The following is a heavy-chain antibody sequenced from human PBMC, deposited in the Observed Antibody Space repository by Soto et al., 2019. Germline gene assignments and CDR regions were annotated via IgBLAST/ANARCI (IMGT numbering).Heavy chain of an antibody. D-gene: IGHD1-20*01. V-gene: IGHV3-23*01. Sequence: EVQLLDSGGGLVQPGGSLRLSCAASGFTFSSYAMSWVRQAPGKGLEWVSAMSGSGGSTYYADSLKGRFTISRDNYKNTLYLQMNSLSAEDTAVYYCAKGYTAQHWGQGSLVTVSS. CDR1: GFTFSSYA. J-gene: IGHJ1*01. CDR2: MSGSGGST. CDR3: AKGYTAQH.